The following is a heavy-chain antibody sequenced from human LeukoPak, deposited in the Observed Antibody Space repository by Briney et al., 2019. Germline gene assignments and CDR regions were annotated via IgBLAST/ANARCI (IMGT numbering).Heavy chain of an antibody. CDR3: ARGRGRQTVDY. D-gene: IGHD3-10*01. Sequence: QSGGSLRLSCAASGFTFSNYGMHWVRQAPGKGLEWVAVIWYDGSNTYYTDSVKGRFTISRDNSKNTLYLQMSSLRAEDTALYYCARGRGRQTVDYWGQGTLVTVSS. CDR1: GFTFSNYG. V-gene: IGHV3-33*01. CDR2: IWYDGSNT. J-gene: IGHJ4*02.